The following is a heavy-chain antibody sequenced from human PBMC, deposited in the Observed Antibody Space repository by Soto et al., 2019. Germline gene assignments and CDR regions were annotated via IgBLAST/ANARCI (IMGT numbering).Heavy chain of an antibody. J-gene: IGHJ4*02. CDR3: ARARVYATGPLDF. Sequence: GGSLRLSCAASGFTFTSYTMNWVRQAPGKGLEWVSSISSSSDYRYYADSMEGRVTISRDNAKNSLFLDMNSLTGEDTAVYYCARARVYATGPLDFWGQGTLVTVSS. CDR1: GFTFTSYT. CDR2: ISSSSDYR. D-gene: IGHD6-13*01. V-gene: IGHV3-21*06.